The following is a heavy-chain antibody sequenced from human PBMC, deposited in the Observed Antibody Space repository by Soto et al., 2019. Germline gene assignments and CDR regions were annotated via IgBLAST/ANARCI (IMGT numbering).Heavy chain of an antibody. J-gene: IGHJ4*02. D-gene: IGHD2-2*01. CDR1: GGSISSSSYY. V-gene: IGHV4-39*01. Sequence: LSETLSLTCTVSGGSISSSSYYWGWIRQPPGKGLEWIGSIYYSGSTYYNPSLKSRVTISVDTSKNQFSLKLSSVTAADTAVYYCAAIVVVPAAIFRSSVWGLDYWGQGTLVTVSS. CDR3: AAIVVVPAAIFRSSVWGLDY. CDR2: IYYSGST.